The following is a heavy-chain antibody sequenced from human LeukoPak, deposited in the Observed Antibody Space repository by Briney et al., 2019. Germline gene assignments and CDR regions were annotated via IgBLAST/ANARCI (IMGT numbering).Heavy chain of an antibody. Sequence: PGGSLRLSCAGPGFIFSDYWMSWVRQAPGKGLEWVANINEDGSDEYYVDSVKGRFTISRDNAKNSLYLQMNSLRAEDTAVYYCARDRPARSDYWGQGTLVTVSS. V-gene: IGHV3-7*03. CDR2: INEDGSDE. J-gene: IGHJ4*02. CDR3: ARDRPARSDY. CDR1: GFIFSDYW.